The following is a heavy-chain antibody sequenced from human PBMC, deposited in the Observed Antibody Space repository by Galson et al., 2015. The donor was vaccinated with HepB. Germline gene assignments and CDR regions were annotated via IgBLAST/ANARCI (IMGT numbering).Heavy chain of an antibody. J-gene: IGHJ4*02. D-gene: IGHD3-22*01. CDR2: INQDEGEK. V-gene: IGHV3-7*02. CDR1: GFTFNTYW. Sequence: LRLSCAASGFTFNTYWMSWVRQAPGKGLEWVANINQDEGEKYYVDSVKGRFTISRDNAKNSLYLQMNSLRDEDTAVYFCARVRGYRSGYHYSFDYWGQGALVTVSS. CDR3: ARVRGYRSGYHYSFDY.